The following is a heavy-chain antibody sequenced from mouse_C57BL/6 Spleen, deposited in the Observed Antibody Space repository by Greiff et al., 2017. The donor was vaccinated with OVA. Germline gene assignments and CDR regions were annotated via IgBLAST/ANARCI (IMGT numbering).Heavy chain of an antibody. CDR2: IYPSDSET. D-gene: IGHD2-4*01. J-gene: IGHJ4*01. V-gene: IGHV1-61*01. Sequence: QVQLQQPGAELVRPGSSVKLSCKASGYTFTSYWMDWVKQRPGQGLEWIGNIYPSDSETHYNQKFKDKATLTVDKSSSTAYMQLSSLTSEDSAVYYFARRALYYEYGEGALDYWGQGTSGTVSS. CDR3: ARRALYYEYGEGALDY. CDR1: GYTFTSYW.